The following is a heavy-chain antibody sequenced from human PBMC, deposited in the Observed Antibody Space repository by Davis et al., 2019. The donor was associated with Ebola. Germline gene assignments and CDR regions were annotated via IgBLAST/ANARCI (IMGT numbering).Heavy chain of an antibody. CDR3: ARDATVTTLYYYGMDV. V-gene: IGHV1-18*01. CDR2: ISAYNGNT. J-gene: IGHJ6*02. Sequence: ASVKVSCKASGYTFTSYGISWVRQAPGQGLEWMGWISAYNGNTNYAQKLQGRVTMTTDTSTSTAYMELRSLRSDDTAVYYCARDATVTTLYYYGMDVWGQGTTVTVSS. CDR1: GYTFTSYG. D-gene: IGHD4-17*01.